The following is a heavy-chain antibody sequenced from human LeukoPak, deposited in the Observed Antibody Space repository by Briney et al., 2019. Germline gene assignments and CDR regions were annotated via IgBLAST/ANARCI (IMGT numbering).Heavy chain of an antibody. J-gene: IGHJ4*02. V-gene: IGHV3-21*01. CDR2: IRSISRYI. CDR1: GFTFSRYS. Sequence: PGGSLRLSCAASGFTFSRYSMKWVRQAPGKGLDWVSRIRSISRYIYYADSVKGRFTISRDNAKNSLYLQMNSLRAEDTAVYYCARGRSFHPDYYFDYWGQGTLVTVSS. D-gene: IGHD1-26*01. CDR3: ARGRSFHPDYYFDY.